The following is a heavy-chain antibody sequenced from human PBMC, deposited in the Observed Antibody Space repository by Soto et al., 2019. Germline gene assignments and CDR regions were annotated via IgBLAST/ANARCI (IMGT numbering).Heavy chain of an antibody. J-gene: IGHJ3*02. CDR1: GGSISTSRYY. CDR2: VFYSGTT. Sequence: SETLSLTCTVSGGSISTSRYYWGWIRQPPGKGLEWIGSVFYSGTTFYHPSLKSRVTISVDRSKNRFSLKLSSVTAADTAMYYCARRSESFYDLYSGSAAFDIWGQGTMVTVSS. D-gene: IGHD3-10*01. CDR3: ARRSESFYDLYSGSAAFDI. V-gene: IGHV4-39*01.